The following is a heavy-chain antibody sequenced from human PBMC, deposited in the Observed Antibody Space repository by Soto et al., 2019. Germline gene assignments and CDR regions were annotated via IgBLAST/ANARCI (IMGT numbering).Heavy chain of an antibody. D-gene: IGHD3-16*01. CDR1: GYTFTNYA. J-gene: IGHJ5*02. V-gene: IGHV1-3*01. CDR3: GRGLGLNWFAP. CDR2: INAGNGNT. Sequence: QVQLVQSGAEVKKPGASVKVSCKASGYTFTNYAMHWVRQAPGQRLEWMGWINAGNGNTKYSQKFQGRVTITRDTSASTAYMELSSLRSEDTAVYYCGRGLGLNWFAPWGQGTLVTVAS.